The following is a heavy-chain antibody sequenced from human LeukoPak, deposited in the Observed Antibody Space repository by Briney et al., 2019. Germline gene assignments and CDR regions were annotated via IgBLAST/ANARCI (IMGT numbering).Heavy chain of an antibody. CDR2: IYYSGST. CDR3: ARLGVRYTTSSWWFDP. V-gene: IGHV4-39*01. D-gene: IGHD6-6*01. Sequence: SETLSLTCTVSGGSISSSSYYWGWIRQPPGKGLEWIGSIYYSGSTYYNPSLKSRVTISVDTSKNQFSPKLSSVTAADTAVYYCARLGVRYTTSSWWFDPWGQGILVTVSS. CDR1: GGSISSSSYY. J-gene: IGHJ5*02.